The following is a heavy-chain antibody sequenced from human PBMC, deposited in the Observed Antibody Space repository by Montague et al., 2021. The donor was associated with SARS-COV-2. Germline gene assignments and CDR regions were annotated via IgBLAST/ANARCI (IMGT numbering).Heavy chain of an antibody. CDR1: GFTFEDYA. J-gene: IGHJ6*02. V-gene: IGHV3-9*01. Sequence: SLRLSCAASGFTFEDYAMHWVRQAPGKGLEWVSGIWWNSGRLDYAVYVKGRFTISRDNAKNSLYLQMNSLRAEDTALYYCAKGYFHSGYDRSWGYGMDVWGQGTTVTVSS. D-gene: IGHD5-12*01. CDR3: AKGYFHSGYDRSWGYGMDV. CDR2: IWWNSGRL.